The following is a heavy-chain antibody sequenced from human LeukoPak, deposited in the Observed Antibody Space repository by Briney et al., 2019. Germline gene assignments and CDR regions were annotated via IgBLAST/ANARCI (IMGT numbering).Heavy chain of an antibody. J-gene: IGHJ3*02. V-gene: IGHV3-33*01. CDR3: ARDQSYYDGSGPPVDI. D-gene: IGHD3-22*01. CDR2: IWYDGSNK. CDR1: GFTFSSYG. Sequence: GGSLRLSCAASGFTFSSYGMHWVRQAPGKGLEWAAVIWYDGSNKYYADSVKGRFTISRDNSKNTLYLQMNSLRAEDTAVYYCARDQSYYDGSGPPVDIWGQGTMVTVSS.